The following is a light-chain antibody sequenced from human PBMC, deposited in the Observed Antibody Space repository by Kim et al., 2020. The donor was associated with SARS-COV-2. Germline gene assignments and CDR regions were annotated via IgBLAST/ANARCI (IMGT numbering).Light chain of an antibody. CDR3: QQYNSWRT. J-gene: IGKJ1*01. CDR2: GVS. Sequence: SVAPGERATLPCRASQVVGSFLAWYQQKPGQAPRLLIYGVSTRVTGIPDRFSGSGSGTEFTLTISSLQSEDFAVYYCQQYNSWRTFGQGTKVDIK. V-gene: IGKV3-15*01. CDR1: QVVGSF.